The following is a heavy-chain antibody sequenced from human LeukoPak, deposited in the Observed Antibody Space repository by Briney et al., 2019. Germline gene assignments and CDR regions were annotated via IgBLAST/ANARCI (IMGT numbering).Heavy chain of an antibody. J-gene: IGHJ4*02. CDR3: ARDYCGGDCFPDY. V-gene: IGHV1-2*06. D-gene: IGHD2-21*02. Sequence: ASVKVSCKASGYTFTGYYVHWVRQAPGQGLEWMGRINPNSGDTNYAQKFQGRVTMTRDTSISTAYMELSRLRSDDTAVCYCARDYCGGDCFPDYWGQGTLVTVSS. CDR2: INPNSGDT. CDR1: GYTFTGYY.